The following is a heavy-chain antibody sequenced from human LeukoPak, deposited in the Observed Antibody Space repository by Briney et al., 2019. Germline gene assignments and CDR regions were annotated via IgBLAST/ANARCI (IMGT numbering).Heavy chain of an antibody. CDR3: ARGRSGIQRGFDY. Sequence: GGSLRLSCAASGFTFSSYAMSWVRQAPGKGLEWVSTISGSGDTTYYADSVKGRFTISRDNSKNTLYLQMNSLRAEDTAVYYCARGRSGIQRGFDYWGQGTLVTVSS. D-gene: IGHD6-19*01. CDR1: GFTFSSYA. CDR2: ISGSGDTT. V-gene: IGHV3-23*01. J-gene: IGHJ4*02.